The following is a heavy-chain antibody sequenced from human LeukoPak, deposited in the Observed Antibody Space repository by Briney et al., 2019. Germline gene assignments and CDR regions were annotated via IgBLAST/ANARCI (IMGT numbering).Heavy chain of an antibody. V-gene: IGHV3-7*04. J-gene: IGHJ4*02. D-gene: IGHD2-8*02. CDR3: ARGGVPFAECAY. Sequence: GGSLRLSCAATGFTLRTSWMSWVRQAPGQGLEGVANIDQDGSADYYADSVKGRFTISRDNGKNSLYLQMSNLRAEDTAVYFCARGGVPFAECAYWGRGTLVTVSS. CDR1: GFTLRTSW. CDR2: IDQDGSAD.